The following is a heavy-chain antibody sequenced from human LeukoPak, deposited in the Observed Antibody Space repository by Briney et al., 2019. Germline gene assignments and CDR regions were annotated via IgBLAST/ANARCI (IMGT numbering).Heavy chain of an antibody. D-gene: IGHD1-26*01. J-gene: IGHJ6*02. CDR1: GFTFGSFV. CDR2: ISYDGSNK. Sequence: PGGSLRLSCAASGFTFGSFVLHWVRQAPSKGLEWVAVISYDGSNKYYADSLKGRFTISRDNFKNTLYLQMNSLRAEDTAVYYCGKDRERYYYFGMDVWGQGTTVTVSS. V-gene: IGHV3-30-3*01. CDR3: GKDRERYYYFGMDV.